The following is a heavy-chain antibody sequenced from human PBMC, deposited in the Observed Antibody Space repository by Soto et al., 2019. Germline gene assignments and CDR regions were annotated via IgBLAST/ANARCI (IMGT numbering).Heavy chain of an antibody. J-gene: IGHJ4*02. CDR1: GGSISSYY. CDR3: ARGDVVDTAMVWNY. V-gene: IGHV4-59*01. CDR2: IYYSGST. D-gene: IGHD5-18*01. Sequence: SETLSLTCTVSGGSISSYYWSWIRQPPGKGLEWIGYIYYSGSTNYNPSLKSRVTISVDTSKNQFSLKLSSVTAADTAVYYCARGDVVDTAMVWNYWGQGTLVNVSS.